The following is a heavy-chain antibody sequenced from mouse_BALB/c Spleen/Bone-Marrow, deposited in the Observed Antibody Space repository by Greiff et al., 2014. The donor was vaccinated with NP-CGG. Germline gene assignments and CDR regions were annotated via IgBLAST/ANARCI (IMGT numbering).Heavy chain of an antibody. CDR3: AREGVRRGYYCSMDY. D-gene: IGHD2-14*01. CDR2: INPYNDAT. CDR1: GYTFTSYV. V-gene: IGHV1-14*01. Sequence: VQLQQSGPELVKPGASVKMSCKASGYTFTSYVMHWVKQKPGQGLEWIGYINPYNDATKYNEKFKGKATLSSDKSSSTACMELSSLTSEDSAVYYRAREGVRRGYYCSMDYWGQGTSVTVSS. J-gene: IGHJ4*01.